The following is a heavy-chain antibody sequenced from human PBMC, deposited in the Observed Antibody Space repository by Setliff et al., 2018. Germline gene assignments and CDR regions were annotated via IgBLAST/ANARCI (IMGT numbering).Heavy chain of an antibody. J-gene: IGHJ4*02. CDR2: INPNSGGT. D-gene: IGHD6-6*01. Sequence: AASVKVSCKASGYTFTGYYMHWVRQAPGQGLEWMGWINPNSGGTNYAQKFQGWVTMTRDTSISTAYMELSRLRSDDTAVYYCARSLAARIYYSDYWGQGTLVTVS. V-gene: IGHV1-2*04. CDR1: GYTFTGYY. CDR3: ARSLAARIYYSDY.